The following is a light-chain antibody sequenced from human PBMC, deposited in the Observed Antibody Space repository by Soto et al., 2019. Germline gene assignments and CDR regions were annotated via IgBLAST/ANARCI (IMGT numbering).Light chain of an antibody. V-gene: IGKV3-15*01. Sequence: EIVMAQSPATLVVSPGERVTLSCRASQSVASNLAWYQQRPGQAPRLLIFGASTRATGIPARFSGSGSGTDFTLTINSLQSEDLAVYYCQQYNNWPLYTFGQGTKLEI. J-gene: IGKJ2*01. CDR1: QSVASN. CDR3: QQYNNWPLYT. CDR2: GAS.